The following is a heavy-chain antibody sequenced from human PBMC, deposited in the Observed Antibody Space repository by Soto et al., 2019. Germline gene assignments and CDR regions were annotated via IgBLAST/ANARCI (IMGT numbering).Heavy chain of an antibody. D-gene: IGHD2-15*01. CDR2: IYYSGST. Sequence: SETLSLTCTVSGGSISSYYWSWIRQPPGKGLEWIGYIYYSGSTNYNPSLKSRVTISVDTSKNQFSLKLSSVTAADTAVYYCARVGRGFDYWGQGALVTVSS. CDR3: ARVGRGFDY. J-gene: IGHJ4*02. CDR1: GGSISSYY. V-gene: IGHV4-59*01.